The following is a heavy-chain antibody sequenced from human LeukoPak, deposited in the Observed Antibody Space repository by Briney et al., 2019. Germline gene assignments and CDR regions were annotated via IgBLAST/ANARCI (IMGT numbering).Heavy chain of an antibody. CDR3: ARRAGGYSHPYDY. CDR2: ISDTGATT. J-gene: IGHJ4*02. D-gene: IGHD4-23*01. CDR1: GFSFSTYS. V-gene: IGHV3-23*01. Sequence: PGGSLRLSRAASGFSFSTYSMSWVRQAPGKGLEWVSVISDTGATTFYADSVKGRFTISRDNSKNTLYLQMNSLRAEDTAVYYCARRAGGYSHPYDYWGQGTLVTVSS.